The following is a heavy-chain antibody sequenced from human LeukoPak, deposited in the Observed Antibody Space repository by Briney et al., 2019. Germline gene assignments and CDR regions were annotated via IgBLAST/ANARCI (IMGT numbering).Heavy chain of an antibody. J-gene: IGHJ5*02. CDR2: INHSGST. Sequence: SETLSLTCAVYGGSFSGYYWSWIRQPPGKGLEGIGEINHSGSTDYNPSLKSRVTISVEPSKKQFSLKLSSVTAADTAVYYCARGVYSSSSLSGWFDPWGQGTLVTVSS. CDR1: GGSFSGYY. CDR3: ARGVYSSSSLSGWFDP. D-gene: IGHD6-6*01. V-gene: IGHV4-34*01.